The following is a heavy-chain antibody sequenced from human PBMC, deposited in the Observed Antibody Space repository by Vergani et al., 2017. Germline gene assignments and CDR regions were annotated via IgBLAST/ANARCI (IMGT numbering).Heavy chain of an antibody. CDR2: IYYSGST. Sequence: QVQLQESGPGLVKPSETLSLTCTVSGGSISSYYWSWIRQPPGKGLEWIGYIYYSGSTNYNPSLKSRVTISVDTSKNQFSLKLSSVTAADTAVYYCARLPWRASDRGGFDPWGQGTLVTVSS. CDR1: GGSISSYY. V-gene: IGHV4-59*08. CDR3: ARLPWRASDRGGFDP. D-gene: IGHD1-1*01. J-gene: IGHJ5*02.